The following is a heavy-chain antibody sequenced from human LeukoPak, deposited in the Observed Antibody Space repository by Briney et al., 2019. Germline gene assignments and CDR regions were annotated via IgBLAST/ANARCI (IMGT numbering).Heavy chain of an antibody. CDR3: ARNSGLADC. CDR1: VYTFSNYD. V-gene: IGHV1-8*01. J-gene: IGHJ4*02. D-gene: IGHD5-12*01. CDR2: MNPNSGNT. Sequence: GASVKVSCKASVYTFSNYDISWVRQATGQGLEWMGWMNPNSGNTGYAEKFQGRITMTRDTSISTAYMELSSLRSEDTAVYYCARNSGLADCWGQGTLVTVSS.